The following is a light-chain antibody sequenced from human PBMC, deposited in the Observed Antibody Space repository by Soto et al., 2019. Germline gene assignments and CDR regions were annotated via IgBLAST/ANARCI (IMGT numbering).Light chain of an antibody. Sequence: QSALTQPASVSGSPGQSITISCTGTSSDVGSYNLVSWYQQHPGKAPKLMIYEVIKRPSGVSNRFSGSKSGNTASLTISGLQAEDEADYYCCSYAGSSTGYVFGTGTKVTVL. V-gene: IGLV2-23*02. J-gene: IGLJ1*01. CDR2: EVI. CDR3: CSYAGSSTGYV. CDR1: SSDVGSYNL.